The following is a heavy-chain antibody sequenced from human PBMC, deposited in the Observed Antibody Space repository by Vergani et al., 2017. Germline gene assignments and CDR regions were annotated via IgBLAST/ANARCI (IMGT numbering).Heavy chain of an antibody. Sequence: EVQLVESGGGLVQPGGSLRLSCAASGSTFSSYAMNWVRQAPGKGLEWVSYISRSSSTIYYADSVKGRFTISRDNAKNSLHLQLKTLRAEDTGVYYCVKDYNIMGALHYWGQGTLVAVSS. CDR2: ISRSSSTI. V-gene: IGHV3-48*01. CDR3: VKDYNIMGALHY. J-gene: IGHJ4*02. CDR1: GSTFSSYA. D-gene: IGHD3-22*01.